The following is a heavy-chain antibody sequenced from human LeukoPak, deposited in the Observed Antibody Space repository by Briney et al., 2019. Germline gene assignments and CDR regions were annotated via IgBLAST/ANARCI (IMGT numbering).Heavy chain of an antibody. Sequence: ASVKVSCKASGGTFSSYAISWVRQAPGQGLEWMGGIIPILGIANYAQKFQGRVTITADKSTSTAYMELSSLRSEDTAVYYCATDNAIAAAGISYYWGQGTLVTVSS. CDR1: GGTFSSYA. V-gene: IGHV1-69*10. J-gene: IGHJ4*02. CDR2: IIPILGIA. D-gene: IGHD6-13*01. CDR3: ATDNAIAAAGISYY.